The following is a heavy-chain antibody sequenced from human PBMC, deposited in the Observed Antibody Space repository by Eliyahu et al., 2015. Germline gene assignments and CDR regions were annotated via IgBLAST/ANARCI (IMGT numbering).Heavy chain of an antibody. CDR1: GGSISSYY. D-gene: IGHD4-23*01. CDR3: AGATVVTPFGMDV. CDR2: IYTRGST. V-gene: IGHV4-4*07. Sequence: QVQLQESGPGLVKPSETLSLTCTVXGGSISSYYWSWIRQPPGKGLEWIGRIYTRGSTNYNPSLKSRVTMSVDTSKNQFSLKLSSVTAADTAVYYCAGATVVTPFGMDVWGQGTTVTVSS. J-gene: IGHJ6*02.